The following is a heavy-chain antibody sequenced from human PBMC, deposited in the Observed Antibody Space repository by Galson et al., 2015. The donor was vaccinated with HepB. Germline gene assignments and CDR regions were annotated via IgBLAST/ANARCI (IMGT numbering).Heavy chain of an antibody. CDR1: GYTFTSYV. D-gene: IGHD1-26*01. J-gene: IGHJ6*03. V-gene: IGHV1-8*01. Sequence: SVKVSCKASGYTFTSYVINWVRQATGQGLEWMGWMNPNSGNTGYAQKFQGRVTMTRNTSISTAYMELSSLRSEDTAVYYCARVATASYYYYYYYMDVWGKGTTVTVSS. CDR3: ARVATASYYYYYYYMDV. CDR2: MNPNSGNT.